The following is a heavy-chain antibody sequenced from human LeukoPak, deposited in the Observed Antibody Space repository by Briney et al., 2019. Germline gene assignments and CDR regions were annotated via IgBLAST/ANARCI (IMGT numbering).Heavy chain of an antibody. CDR1: GFTFSDAW. V-gene: IGHV3-23*01. CDR3: ARAPGIYDSSGYYLSGAFDI. Sequence: PGGSLRLSCAASGFTFSDAWMTCVREAPGKGLEWVSTLTYGGDFTYYADSVKGRFAISRDNSNSTLYLQMNSLRAEDTAVYYCARAPGIYDSSGYYLSGAFDIWGQGTMVTVSS. D-gene: IGHD3-22*01. J-gene: IGHJ3*02. CDR2: LTYGGDFT.